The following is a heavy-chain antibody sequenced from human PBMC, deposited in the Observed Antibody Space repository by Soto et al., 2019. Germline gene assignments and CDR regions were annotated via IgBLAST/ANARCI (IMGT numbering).Heavy chain of an antibody. V-gene: IGHV6-1*01. D-gene: IGHD6-19*01. J-gene: IGHJ2*01. CDR1: GDSVSSVTAT. CDR2: TYYRSKWYY. Sequence: QVQLQQSGPGLVKPSQTLSLMCDISGDSVSSVTATWSWIRQSPSRGLEWLGRTYYRSKWYYDYAVSVKSRLVITPDTSKNQLTLALNSVTPEDTAAYFCAGDGSCFHWYFDVWGRGTLVTVSS. CDR3: AGDGSCFHWYFDV.